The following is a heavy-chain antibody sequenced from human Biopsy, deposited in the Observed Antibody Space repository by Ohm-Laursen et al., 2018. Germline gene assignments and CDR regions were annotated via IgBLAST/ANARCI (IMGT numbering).Heavy chain of an antibody. D-gene: IGHD1-26*01. Sequence: SETASYHVYAPSFTSPGINWVRHATGHGLEWMGWMSPNTGNTVYAQRFQDRVTMTSDTSTDTAYMEMKSLTADDTAVYFCARWETTLGRSLDSWGQGTLVAVSS. J-gene: IGHJ4*02. CDR3: ARWETTLGRSLDS. CDR1: APSFTSPG. V-gene: IGHV1-8*01. CDR2: MSPNTGNT.